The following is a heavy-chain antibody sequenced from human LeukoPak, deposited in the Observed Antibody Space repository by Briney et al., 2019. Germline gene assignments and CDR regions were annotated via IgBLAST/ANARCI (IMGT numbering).Heavy chain of an antibody. CDR1: GGSISSYY. Sequence: PSETLSLTCTVSGGSISSYYWSWIRQPAGKGLEWIGRIYTSGSTNYNPSLKSRVTMPVDTSKNQFSLKLSSVTAADTAVYYCARDHYYDSSGYAFDIWGQGTMVTVSS. CDR2: IYTSGST. V-gene: IGHV4-4*07. CDR3: ARDHYYDSSGYAFDI. D-gene: IGHD3-22*01. J-gene: IGHJ3*02.